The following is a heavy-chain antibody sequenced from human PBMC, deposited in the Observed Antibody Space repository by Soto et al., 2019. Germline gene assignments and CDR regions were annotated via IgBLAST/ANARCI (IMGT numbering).Heavy chain of an antibody. CDR3: ARGWVYGMDV. D-gene: IGHD7-27*01. CDR1: GGSFSGYY. Sequence: SETLSLTCAVYGGSFSGYYWSWIRQPPGRGLEWIGEINHSGSTNYNPSLKSRVTISVDTSKNQFSLKLSSVTAADTAVYYCARGWVYGMDVWGQGTTVTVSS. CDR2: INHSGST. J-gene: IGHJ6*02. V-gene: IGHV4-34*01.